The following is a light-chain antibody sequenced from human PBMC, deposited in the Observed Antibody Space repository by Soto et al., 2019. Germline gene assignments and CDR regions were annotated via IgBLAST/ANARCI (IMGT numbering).Light chain of an antibody. CDR3: SSHTSGDTRV. Sequence: QPELAQPASVSGSPGQSSAISCTSTSSDVGGYDYVSWYQQHPDKAPKLIIYEVTKRPSGVSNRFSGSKSGNTASLTISGLQPDDEADYYCSSHTSGDTRVFGSGTKVTVL. CDR1: SSDVGGYDY. CDR2: EVT. V-gene: IGLV2-14*01. J-gene: IGLJ1*01.